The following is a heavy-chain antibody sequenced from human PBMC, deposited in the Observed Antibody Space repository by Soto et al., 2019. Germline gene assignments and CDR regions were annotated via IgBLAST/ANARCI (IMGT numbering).Heavy chain of an antibody. CDR3: ARSLEWLSNYYYGMDV. D-gene: IGHD3-3*01. V-gene: IGHV3-13*01. CDR1: GFTFSSYD. CDR2: IGTAGDT. J-gene: IGHJ6*02. Sequence: EVQLVESGGGLVQPGGSLRLSCAASGFTFSSYDMHWVRQATGKGLEWVSAIGTAGDTYYPGSVKGRFTISRENAKNSLYRQMNSLRAEDTAVYYCARSLEWLSNYYYGMDVWGQGTTVTVSS.